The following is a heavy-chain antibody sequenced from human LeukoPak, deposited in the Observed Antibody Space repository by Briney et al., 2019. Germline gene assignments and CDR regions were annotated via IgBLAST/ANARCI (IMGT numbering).Heavy chain of an antibody. Sequence: ASVTVSYKLSVSTLTEISIDWVRQAPGKGLECMGTFGPQVGETIHAQKLQGRLKMTADTSTDTAYMEMTSLQSEDTAVYYCATGAMVYEYWGQGTLVTVSS. CDR2: FGPQVGET. V-gene: IGHV1-24*01. CDR1: VSTLTEIS. CDR3: ATGAMVYEY. J-gene: IGHJ4*02. D-gene: IGHD3-10*01.